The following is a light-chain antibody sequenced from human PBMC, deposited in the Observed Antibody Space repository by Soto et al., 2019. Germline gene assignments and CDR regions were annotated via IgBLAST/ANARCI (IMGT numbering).Light chain of an antibody. CDR3: SSYAGGTTYVV. J-gene: IGLJ2*01. CDR1: SSDVGSYNL. CDR2: EDT. Sequence: QSVLTQPASVSGSPGQSITISCTGTSSDVGSYNLVSWYQQHPGKAPRLMIYEDTKRPSGVSNRFSGSKSGNTASLTISGLQAEDEADYYCSSYAGGTTYVVFGGGTKLTVL. V-gene: IGLV2-23*01.